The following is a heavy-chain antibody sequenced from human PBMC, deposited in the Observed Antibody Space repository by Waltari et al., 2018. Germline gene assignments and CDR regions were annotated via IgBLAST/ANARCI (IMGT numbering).Heavy chain of an antibody. J-gene: IGHJ4*02. CDR2: IYHSGST. Sequence: QVQLQESGPGLVKPSEPLSLTCTLSGYSISRGYYWGWLGQPPGKGLEWIGSIYHSGSTYYNPSLKSRVTISVDTAKNQFSLKLSSVTAADTAVYYCARGGYSGYSPNGYWGQGTLVTVSS. V-gene: IGHV4-38-2*02. CDR3: ARGGYSGYSPNGY. D-gene: IGHD5-12*01. CDR1: GYSISRGYY.